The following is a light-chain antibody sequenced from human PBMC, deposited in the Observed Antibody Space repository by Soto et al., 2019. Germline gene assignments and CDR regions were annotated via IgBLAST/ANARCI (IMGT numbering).Light chain of an antibody. CDR1: QSVSSSD. V-gene: IGKV3-20*01. CDR2: GAY. CDR3: QQYGSSPSIT. J-gene: IGKJ5*01. Sequence: EIVLTQSPGTLSLSPGERATLSCRASQSVSSSDLAWYQQKPGQAPRLLIYGAYSRATGIPDRFSGSGSGTDFALTISRLEPEDFAVYYGQQYGSSPSITFGQGTRLEIK.